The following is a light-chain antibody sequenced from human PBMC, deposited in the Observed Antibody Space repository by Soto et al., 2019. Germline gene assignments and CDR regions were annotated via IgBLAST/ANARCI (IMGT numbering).Light chain of an antibody. CDR2: DAS. CDR3: QQYNTYTWT. J-gene: IGKJ1*01. CDR1: QSIRRR. V-gene: IGKV1-5*01. Sequence: DIQMAQSPSTLSASVGGRVTITCRASQSIRRRLAWYQQKPGKAPNLLIYDASSLESGVPSRFSGGGSGTEFTLTSSSLQSEDFANYYCQQYNTYTWTLGHGTKVELK.